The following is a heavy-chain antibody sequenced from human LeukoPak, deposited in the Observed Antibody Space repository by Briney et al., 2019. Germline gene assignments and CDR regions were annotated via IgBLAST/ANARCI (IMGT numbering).Heavy chain of an antibody. CDR1: DYSISSGYY. Sequence: PSETLSLTCTVSDYSISSGYYWGWIRQPPGKGLEWIGSIYYSGSTYYNPSLKSRVTISVDTSKNQCSLKLSSVTAADTAVYYCARGFYSSGWYVPVGFDYWGQGTLVTVSS. V-gene: IGHV4-38-2*02. CDR3: ARGFYSSGWYVPVGFDY. D-gene: IGHD6-19*01. CDR2: IYYSGST. J-gene: IGHJ4*02.